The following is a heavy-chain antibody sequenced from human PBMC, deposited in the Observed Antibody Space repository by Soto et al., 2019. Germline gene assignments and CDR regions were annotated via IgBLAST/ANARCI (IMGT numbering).Heavy chain of an antibody. D-gene: IGHD6-19*01. J-gene: IGHJ4*02. CDR2: IYTGGST. Sequence: EVQLVESGGGLIQPGGSLRLACAASGFSVSSNYMSWVRQAPGKGLEWVSVIYTGGSTHYADSVEGRFTISRDISKNTLYLQRNRLRAEDTAVYYCARDPGSIAVAGTIWGQGTLVTVSS. CDR1: GFSVSSNY. V-gene: IGHV3-53*01. CDR3: ARDPGSIAVAGTI.